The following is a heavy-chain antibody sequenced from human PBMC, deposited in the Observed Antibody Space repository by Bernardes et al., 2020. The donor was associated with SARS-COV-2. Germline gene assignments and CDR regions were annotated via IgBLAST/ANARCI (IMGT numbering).Heavy chain of an antibody. J-gene: IGHJ4*02. D-gene: IGHD5-18*01. V-gene: IGHV3-21*01. CDR3: ARDKSGYGYDFDY. CDR2: VSTSSSYI. CDR1: GFTFSTYF. Sequence: GSLRLSCAASGFTFSTYFMNWVRQAPGKGLEWVSTVSTSSSYIYYADSVKGRFTISRDNAKNSLYLQMNSLRAEDTAVYYCARDKSGYGYDFDYWGQGTLVTVSS.